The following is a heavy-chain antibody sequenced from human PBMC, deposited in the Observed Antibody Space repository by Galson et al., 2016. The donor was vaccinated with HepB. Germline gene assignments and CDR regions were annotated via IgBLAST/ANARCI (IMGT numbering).Heavy chain of an antibody. J-gene: IGHJ4*02. CDR2: ITLSGTT. Sequence: SETLSLTCAVEGGTFNGSYWSWIRQRPGKGLEWIGEITLSGTTNYNPSLTSRVTISVEPSKTQFSLRLSSVTAADAAVYYCARGHYRVDTAPIRFWGQGTLVTVAS. CDR1: GGTFNGSY. V-gene: IGHV4-34*01. CDR3: ARGHYRVDTAPIRF. D-gene: IGHD3-16*01.